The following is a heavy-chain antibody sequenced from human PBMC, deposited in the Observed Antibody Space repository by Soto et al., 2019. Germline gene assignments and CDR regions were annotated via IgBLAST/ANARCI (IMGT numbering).Heavy chain of an antibody. J-gene: IGHJ4*02. CDR2: ISGSGGST. D-gene: IGHD3-10*01. CDR3: AKGAAGPGGEYDYFDY. Sequence: EVQLLESGGGLVQPGGSLRLSCAASGFTFSSYAMSWVRQAPGKGLEWVSAISGSGGSTYYADSVKGRFTISRDNSKNTMYLQMNSLRAEDTAVYYCAKGAAGPGGEYDYFDYWGQGTLVTVSS. CDR1: GFTFSSYA. V-gene: IGHV3-23*01.